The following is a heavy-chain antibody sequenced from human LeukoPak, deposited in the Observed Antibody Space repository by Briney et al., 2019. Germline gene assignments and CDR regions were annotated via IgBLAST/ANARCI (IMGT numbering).Heavy chain of an antibody. CDR3: ARDGSYSSSWYGTIDY. V-gene: IGHV4-4*07. CDR2: IYTSGST. Sequence: PSETLSLTCTVPGGSISSYYWSWIRQPAGKGLEWIGRIYTSGSTNYNPSLKSRVTMSVDTSKNQFSLKLSSVTAADTAVYYCARDGSYSSSWYGTIDYWGQGTLVTVSS. D-gene: IGHD6-13*01. J-gene: IGHJ4*02. CDR1: GGSISSYY.